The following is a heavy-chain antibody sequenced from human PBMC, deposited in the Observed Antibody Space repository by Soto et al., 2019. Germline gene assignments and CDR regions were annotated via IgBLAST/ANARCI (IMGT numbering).Heavy chain of an antibody. CDR2: IWYDGSNK. V-gene: IGHV3-33*06. D-gene: IGHD6-13*01. CDR1: GFTFSSYG. J-gene: IGHJ4*02. Sequence: QVQLVESGGGVVQPGRSLRLSCAASGFTFSSYGMHWVRQAPGKGLEWVAVIWYDGSNKYYADSVKGRFTISRDNSKNTLYLQMNSLRAEDTAVYYCAKDLTAAAIYGILDYWGQGTLVTVSS. CDR3: AKDLTAAAIYGILDY.